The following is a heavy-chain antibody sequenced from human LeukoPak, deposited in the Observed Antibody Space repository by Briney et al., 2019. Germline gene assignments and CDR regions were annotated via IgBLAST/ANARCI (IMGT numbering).Heavy chain of an antibody. J-gene: IGHJ4*02. CDR1: GFTFSLYV. D-gene: IGHD4-17*01. Sequence: QSGGSLRLSCAASGFTFSLYVMSWVRQAPGKGLEWVSGISASGGSRYYADSVKGRFTIPRDNSRNTVFLQVNSLRGDDTAVYYCAQDRGATVTTFAHWGLGTLVTVSS. CDR3: AQDRGATVTTFAH. CDR2: ISASGGSR. V-gene: IGHV3-23*01.